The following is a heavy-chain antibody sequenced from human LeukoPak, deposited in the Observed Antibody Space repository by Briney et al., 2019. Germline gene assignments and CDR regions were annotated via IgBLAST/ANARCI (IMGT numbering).Heavy chain of an antibody. CDR2: IKQDGSEK. CDR1: GFTFSSYW. Sequence: GGSLRLSCAASGFTFSSYWMSWVRQAPGKGLEWVANIKQDGSEKYYVDSVKGRFTISRDNAKNSLYLQMNSLRAEDTALYYCARDLASPSNSVWGQGTTVTVSS. V-gene: IGHV3-7*05. J-gene: IGHJ6*02. D-gene: IGHD5-12*01. CDR3: ARDLASPSNSV.